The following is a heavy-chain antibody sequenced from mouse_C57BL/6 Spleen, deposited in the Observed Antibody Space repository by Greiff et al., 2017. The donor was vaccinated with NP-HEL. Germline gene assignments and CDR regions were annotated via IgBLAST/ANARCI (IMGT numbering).Heavy chain of an antibody. D-gene: IGHD4-1*01. CDR2: IDPSDSYT. CDR3: ARSRTGTEFFDY. V-gene: IGHV1-50*01. J-gene: IGHJ2*01. Sequence: QVQLQQPGAELVKPGASVKLSCKASGYTFTSYWMQWVKQRPGQGLEWIGEIDPSDSYTNYNQKFKGKATLTVDTSSSTAYMQLSSLTSEDSAVYYCARSRTGTEFFDYWGQGTTLTVSS. CDR1: GYTFTSYW.